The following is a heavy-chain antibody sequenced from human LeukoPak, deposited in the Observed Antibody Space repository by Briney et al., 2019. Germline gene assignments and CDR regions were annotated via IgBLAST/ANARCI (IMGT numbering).Heavy chain of an antibody. CDR2: ISSLGDNT. D-gene: IGHD4-17*01. Sequence: PGGSLRLSCAASRDHAMSWVRQAPGNGLEWVSAISSLGDNTFYEDSVKGRFTISRDNSKNTLYLQMNSLRVEDTAVYYCAKERGHLRAYFDYWGPGTLVTVST. CDR3: AKERGHLRAYFDY. CDR1: RDHA. J-gene: IGHJ4*02. V-gene: IGHV3-23*01.